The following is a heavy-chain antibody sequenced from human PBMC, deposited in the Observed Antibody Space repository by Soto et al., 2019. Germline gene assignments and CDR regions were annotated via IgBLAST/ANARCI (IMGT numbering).Heavy chain of an antibody. Sequence: QVQLVESGGGVVQPGRSLRLSCAASGFTFSSYGMHWVRQAPGKGLEWVAVISYDGSNKYYADSVKGRFTISRDNSKNTLYLQMSNLRAEDTAVYYCAKDQGRDFLRAYTDYWGQGTLVTVSS. CDR3: AKDQGRDFLRAYTDY. J-gene: IGHJ4*02. V-gene: IGHV3-30*18. CDR1: GFTFSSYG. CDR2: ISYDGSNK. D-gene: IGHD3-3*01.